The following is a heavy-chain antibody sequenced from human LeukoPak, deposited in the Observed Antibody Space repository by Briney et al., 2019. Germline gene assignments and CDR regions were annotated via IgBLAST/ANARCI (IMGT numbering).Heavy chain of an antibody. J-gene: IGHJ5*02. Sequence: GRSLRLSCAASGFTFSSYGMHWVRQAPGKGLEWVAVIWYDGSNKYYADSVKGRFTISRDNSKNTLYLQMNSLRAEDTAVYYCARAAPGSNWFDPWGQGTLVTVSS. D-gene: IGHD1-26*01. CDR3: ARAAPGSNWFDP. CDR2: IWYDGSNK. CDR1: GFTFSSYG. V-gene: IGHV3-33*01.